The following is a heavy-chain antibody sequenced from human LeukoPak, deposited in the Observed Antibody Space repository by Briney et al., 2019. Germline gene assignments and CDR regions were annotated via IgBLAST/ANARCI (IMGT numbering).Heavy chain of an antibody. CDR1: GGSISSYY. CDR2: IYYSGST. Sequence: SETLSLTCTVSGGSISSYYWSWIRQPPGKGLEWIGYIYYSGSTNYNPSLKSRVTISVDTSKNQFSLKLSSVTAADTAVYYCARLSVGVRGVLDYWGQGTLVTVSS. V-gene: IGHV4-59*08. CDR3: ARLSVGVRGVLDY. D-gene: IGHD3-10*01. J-gene: IGHJ4*02.